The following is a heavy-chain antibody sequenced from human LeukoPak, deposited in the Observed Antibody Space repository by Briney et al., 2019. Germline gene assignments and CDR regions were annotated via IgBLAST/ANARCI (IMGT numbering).Heavy chain of an antibody. Sequence: ASVKLSCKASVYTFTGYYMHWVRQAPGQGLEWMGWTNPNSGGTNYAKKFQGRFTMTRDTSISTAYMELSRLRSDDTAVYYCARPRYCTNGVCYVFDYWGQGTLVTVSS. J-gene: IGHJ4*02. CDR3: ARPRYCTNGVCYVFDY. D-gene: IGHD2-8*01. CDR1: VYTFTGYY. CDR2: TNPNSGGT. V-gene: IGHV1-2*02.